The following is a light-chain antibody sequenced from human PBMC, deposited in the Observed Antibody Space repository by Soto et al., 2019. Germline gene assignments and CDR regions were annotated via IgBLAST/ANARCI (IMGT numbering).Light chain of an antibody. CDR1: SGHSSYA. CDR3: QTWGTGLLV. CDR2: LNSDGSH. J-gene: IGLJ3*02. Sequence: QPVLTQSPSASASLGASVKLTCTLSSGHSSYAIAWHQQQPEKGPRYLMKLNSDGSHSKGDGIPDRVSGSSAGAERYLTISSRQSEDEADYYCQTWGTGLLVFGGGTQLTVL. V-gene: IGLV4-69*01.